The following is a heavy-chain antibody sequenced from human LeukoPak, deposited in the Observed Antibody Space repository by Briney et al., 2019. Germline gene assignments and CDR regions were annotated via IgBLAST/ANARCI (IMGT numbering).Heavy chain of an antibody. V-gene: IGHV3-23*01. D-gene: IGHD4-23*01. CDR3: VRAEGYGGELDS. J-gene: IGHJ4*02. Sequence: GGSLRLSCAASGFTFSSYGMSWVRQAPGKGLEWVSAISGSGGSTYYADSVKGRFTISRDNAKNSLYLQMNSLRAEDTAVYYCVRAEGYGGELDSWGQGTLVTVSS. CDR2: ISGSGGST. CDR1: GFTFSSYG.